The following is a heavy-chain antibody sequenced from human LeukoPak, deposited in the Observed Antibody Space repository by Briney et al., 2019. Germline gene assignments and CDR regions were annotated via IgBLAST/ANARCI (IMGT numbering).Heavy chain of an antibody. Sequence: SETLSLTCTVSGGSISSRTYYWGWIRQPPGKGLGWIGSIYYSGSTYYNPSLKSRVTISVDASKNQFSLKLSSVTAADTAVYFCASLYCSGGICYSGLGSADYWGRGTLVTVSS. V-gene: IGHV4-39*01. CDR3: ASLYCSGGICYSGLGSADY. CDR1: GGSISSRTYY. CDR2: IYYSGST. J-gene: IGHJ4*02. D-gene: IGHD2-15*01.